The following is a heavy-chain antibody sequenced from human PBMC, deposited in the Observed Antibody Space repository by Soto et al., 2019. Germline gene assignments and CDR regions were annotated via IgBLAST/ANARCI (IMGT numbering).Heavy chain of an antibody. Sequence: QVQLVQSGAEVKKPGSSVKVSRKASGGTFSSYAISWVRQAPGQGLEWMGGIIPIFGTANYAQKFQGRVTITADESTSTAYMELSSLRSEDTAVYYCAREDTAMVTRWFDPWGQGTLVTVSS. D-gene: IGHD5-18*01. CDR2: IIPIFGTA. CDR1: GGTFSSYA. CDR3: AREDTAMVTRWFDP. J-gene: IGHJ5*02. V-gene: IGHV1-69*01.